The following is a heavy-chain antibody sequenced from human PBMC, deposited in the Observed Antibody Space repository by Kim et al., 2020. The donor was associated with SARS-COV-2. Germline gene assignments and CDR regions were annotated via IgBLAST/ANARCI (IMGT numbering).Heavy chain of an antibody. D-gene: IGHD5-18*01. CDR2: ISAYNGNT. J-gene: IGHJ6*02. Sequence: ASVKVSCKASGYTFTSYGISWVRQAPGQGLEWMGWISAYNGNTNYAQKLQGRVTMTTDTSTSTAYMELRSLRSDDTAVYYCARDSDTAMAFRYYVMDVWGQGTTVTVSS. CDR1: GYTFTSYG. V-gene: IGHV1-18*04. CDR3: ARDSDTAMAFRYYVMDV.